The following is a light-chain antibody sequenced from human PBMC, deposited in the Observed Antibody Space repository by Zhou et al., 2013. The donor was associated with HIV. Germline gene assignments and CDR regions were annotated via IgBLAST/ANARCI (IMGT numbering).Light chain of an antibody. CDR2: KAS. V-gene: IGKV1-5*03. Sequence: DIQMTQSPSTLSASVGDRVTITCRASQSISTWLAWYQQKPGKAPKVLIYKASSLESGVPSRFSGSGSGTNFTFTISSLQPEDIATYYCQQYDNLLFTFG. CDR1: QSISTW. CDR3: QQYDNLLFT. J-gene: IGKJ3*01.